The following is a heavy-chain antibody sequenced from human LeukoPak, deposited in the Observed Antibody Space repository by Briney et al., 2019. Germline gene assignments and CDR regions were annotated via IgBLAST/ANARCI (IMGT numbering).Heavy chain of an antibody. CDR1: GGSISSYY. CDR3: ARGYSSGWYDAFDI. J-gene: IGHJ3*02. D-gene: IGHD6-19*01. V-gene: IGHV4-59*01. CDR2: IYYSGST. Sequence: SKTLSLTCTVSGGSISSYYWSWIRQPPGKGLEWIGYIYYSGSTNYNPSLKSRVTISVDTSKNQFSLKLSSVTAADTAVYYCARGYSSGWYDAFDIWGQGTMVTVSS.